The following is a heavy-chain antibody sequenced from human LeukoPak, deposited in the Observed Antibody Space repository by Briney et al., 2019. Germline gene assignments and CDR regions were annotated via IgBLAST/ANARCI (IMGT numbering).Heavy chain of an antibody. CDR2: IYTSGST. D-gene: IGHD6-25*01. V-gene: IGHV4-61*02. Sequence: TSQTLSLTCTVSGVSISSGSYYWSWIRQPAGKGLEWIGRIYTSGSTNYNPSLKSRVTISVDTSKNQFSLKLSSVTAADTAVYYRARGRPFSSGWPLFDYWGQGTLVTVSS. J-gene: IGHJ4*02. CDR1: GVSISSGSYY. CDR3: ARGRPFSSGWPLFDY.